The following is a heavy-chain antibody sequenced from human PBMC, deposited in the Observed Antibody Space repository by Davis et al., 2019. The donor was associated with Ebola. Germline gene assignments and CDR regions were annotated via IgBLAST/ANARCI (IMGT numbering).Heavy chain of an antibody. CDR1: GYTFSGYA. CDR2: INVYNGHT. Sequence: AASVTVSCQTSGYTFSGYAISWVRQAPGQGLEWIGRINVYNGHTNYAQNFQGRVTVSTDTSTSIAYMELRSLRSDDTALYYCARDATTVTTIWFDPWGQGTLVTVSS. CDR3: ARDATTVTTIWFDP. J-gene: IGHJ5*02. D-gene: IGHD4-17*01. V-gene: IGHV1-18*01.